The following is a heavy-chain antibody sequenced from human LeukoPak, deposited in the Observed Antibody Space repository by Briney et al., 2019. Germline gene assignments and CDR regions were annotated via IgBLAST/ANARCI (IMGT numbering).Heavy chain of an antibody. CDR2: IRYDGSNK. J-gene: IGHJ4*02. V-gene: IGHV3-30*02. CDR1: GFTFSSYG. D-gene: IGHD6-19*01. CDR3: AKDSIAVAGLDY. Sequence: GGSLRLSCAASGFTFSSYGMHWVRQVPGKGLEWVAFIRYDGSNKYYADSVKGRFTISRDNSKNTLYLQMNSLRAEDTAVYYCAKDSIAVAGLDYWGQGTLVTVSS.